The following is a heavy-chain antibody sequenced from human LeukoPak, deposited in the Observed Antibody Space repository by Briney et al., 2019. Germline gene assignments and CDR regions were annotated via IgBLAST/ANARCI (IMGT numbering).Heavy chain of an antibody. CDR2: ISYDGSNK. D-gene: IGHD3-22*01. CDR1: GFSFRSFG. V-gene: IGHV3-30*18. J-gene: IGHJ4*02. CDR3: AKGLYYYDSSGYSPFDY. Sequence: GGSLRLSCAASGFSFRSFGMHWVRQAPGRGLEWVALISYDGSNKYYADSVKGRFTISRDNSKNTLYLQMNSLRPEDTAVYYCAKGLYYYDSSGYSPFDYWGQGTLVTVSS.